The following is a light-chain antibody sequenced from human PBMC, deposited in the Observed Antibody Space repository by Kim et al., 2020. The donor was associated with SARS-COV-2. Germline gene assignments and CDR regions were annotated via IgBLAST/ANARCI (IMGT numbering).Light chain of an antibody. Sequence: SSLSASVGDRVTITCRASQSISSYLNWYQQKPGKAPKLLIYAASSLQSGVPSRFSGSGSGTDFTLTISSLQPEDFATYYCQQKITFGPGTKVDIK. J-gene: IGKJ3*01. CDR3: QQKIT. CDR2: AAS. CDR1: QSISSY. V-gene: IGKV1-39*01.